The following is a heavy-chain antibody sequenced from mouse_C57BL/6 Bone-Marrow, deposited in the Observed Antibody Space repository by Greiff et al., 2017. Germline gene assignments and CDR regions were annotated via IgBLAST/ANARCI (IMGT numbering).Heavy chain of an antibody. Sequence: VQLQQSGPELVKPGASVKISCKASGYTFTDYYMNWVKQSHGKSLEWIGDINPNNGGTSYNQKFKGKATLTVDKSSSTAYMELRSLTSEDSAVYYCASSKLYYFDYWGKGTTLTVSS. CDR3: ASSKLYYFDY. D-gene: IGHD1-3*01. J-gene: IGHJ2*01. CDR1: GYTFTDYY. CDR2: INPNNGGT. V-gene: IGHV1-26*01.